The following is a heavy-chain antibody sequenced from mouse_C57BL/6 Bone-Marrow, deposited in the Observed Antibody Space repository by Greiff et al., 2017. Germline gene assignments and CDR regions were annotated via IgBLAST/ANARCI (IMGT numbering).Heavy chain of an antibody. CDR1: GYTFTSYW. CDR2: IYPGSGST. J-gene: IGHJ4*01. CDR3: ARRYYGSSYDYAMDY. D-gene: IGHD1-1*01. V-gene: IGHV1-55*01. Sequence: VQLQQSGAELVKPGASVKMSCKASGYTFTSYWITWVKQRPGQGLEWIGDIYPGSGSTNYNEKFKSKATLTVDTSSSTAYMQLSSLTSEDSAVYYCARRYYGSSYDYAMDYWGQGTSVTVSS.